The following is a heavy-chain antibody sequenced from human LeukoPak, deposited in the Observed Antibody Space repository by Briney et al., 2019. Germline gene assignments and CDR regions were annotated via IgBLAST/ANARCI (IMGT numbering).Heavy chain of an antibody. V-gene: IGHV1-18*01. J-gene: IGHJ5*02. CDR3: ARDARDVLFWFGEFFP. D-gene: IGHD3-10*01. CDR1: GYTFTSYG. Sequence: ASVKVSCKASGYTFTSYGISWVRQAPGQGLEWMGWISAYNGNTNYGQKFQGRVTMTTDTSTSTAYMELRSLRSDDTAVYYCARDARDVLFWFGEFFPWGQGTLVTVSS. CDR2: ISAYNGNT.